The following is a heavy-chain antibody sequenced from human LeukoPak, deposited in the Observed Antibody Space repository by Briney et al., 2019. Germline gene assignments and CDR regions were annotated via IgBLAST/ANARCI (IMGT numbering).Heavy chain of an antibody. Sequence: PGGSLRLSCAASGFTFSSYWMHWVRQAPGKGLVWVSRINSDGSSTSYADSVKGRFTISRDDAKNTLYLQMTSLRVEDTAIYFCGRSTLETHYFDLWGQGTLVTVSA. CDR1: GFTFSSYW. CDR2: INSDGSST. J-gene: IGHJ4*02. D-gene: IGHD1-1*01. V-gene: IGHV3-74*01. CDR3: GRSTLETHYFDL.